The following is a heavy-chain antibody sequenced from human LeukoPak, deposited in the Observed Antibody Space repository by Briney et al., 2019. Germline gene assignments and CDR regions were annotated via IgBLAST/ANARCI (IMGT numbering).Heavy chain of an antibody. J-gene: IGHJ4*02. CDR2: ISGSGGST. Sequence: GGSLRLSCAASGFILRSYTMSWVRQAPGKGLEWVSAISGSGGSTYYADSVRGRFTISRDNSKNTLYVQMNSLRVEDTAVYYCAKGSIAAHDAKTTLDYWGQGTLVTVSS. CDR1: GFILRSYT. V-gene: IGHV3-23*01. CDR3: AKGSIAAHDAKTTLDY. D-gene: IGHD6-13*01.